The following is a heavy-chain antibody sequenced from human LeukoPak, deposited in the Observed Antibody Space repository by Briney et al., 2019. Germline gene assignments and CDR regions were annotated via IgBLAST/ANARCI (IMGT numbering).Heavy chain of an antibody. Sequence: ASVKVSFKAAGYTFTSYYIHWVRQAPGQGLEWMGLINPSGGSTNYAQKLQGRVTMTRDTSTNTVYMELSSLRSEDTAVYYCARGPSITMIRGGQWYYYMDVWGKGTTVTISS. J-gene: IGHJ6*03. CDR1: GYTFTSYY. V-gene: IGHV1-46*01. CDR2: INPSGGST. D-gene: IGHD3-10*01. CDR3: ARGPSITMIRGGQWYYYMDV.